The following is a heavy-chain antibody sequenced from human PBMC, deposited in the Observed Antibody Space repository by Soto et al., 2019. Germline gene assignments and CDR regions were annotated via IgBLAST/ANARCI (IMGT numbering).Heavy chain of an antibody. CDR1: AYTFTKYL. CDR2: INAGKGNT. CDR3: ARDIGYYDSSGYYYGLDY. J-gene: IGHJ4*02. V-gene: IGHV1-3*01. D-gene: IGHD3-22*01. Sequence: SVKVSCKASAYTFTKYLINWVRQAPGQRLEWMGWINAGKGNTKYSQKFQGRVTITRDTSASTVYMELSSLRSEDTAVYYCARDIGYYDSSGYYYGLDYWGQGTLVTASS.